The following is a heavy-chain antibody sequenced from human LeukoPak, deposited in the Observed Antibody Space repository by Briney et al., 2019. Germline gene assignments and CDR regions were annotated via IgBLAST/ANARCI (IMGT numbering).Heavy chain of an antibody. J-gene: IGHJ3*02. CDR1: GYTFIGYY. V-gene: IGHV1-2*02. CDR2: INPNSGGT. CDR3: ASPSGATGAFDI. Sequence: ASVKVSCKASGYTFIGYYMHWVRQAPGQGLEWMGWINPNSGGTNYAQKFQGRVTMTRDTSISTAYMELSRLRSDDTAVYYCASPSGATGAFDIWGQGTMVTVSS. D-gene: IGHD3-10*01.